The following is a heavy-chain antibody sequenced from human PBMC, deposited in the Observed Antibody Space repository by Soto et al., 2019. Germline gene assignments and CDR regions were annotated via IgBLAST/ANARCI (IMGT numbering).Heavy chain of an antibody. CDR2: ISSTTNYI. Sequence: GGSLRLSCAASGFTFTGYIMNWVRQSPGKGLEWVSSISSTTNYIYYGDSMKGRFTISRDNAKNSLHLEMNSLRAEDTAVYYCARESEDLTSNFDYWGQGTLVTVSS. V-gene: IGHV3-21*06. J-gene: IGHJ4*02. CDR3: ARESEDLTSNFDY. CDR1: GFTFTGYI.